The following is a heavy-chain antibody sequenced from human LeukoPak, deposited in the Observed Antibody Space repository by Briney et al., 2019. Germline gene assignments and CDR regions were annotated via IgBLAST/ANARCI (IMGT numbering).Heavy chain of an antibody. J-gene: IGHJ4*02. V-gene: IGHV3-30*04. Sequence: GGSLRLSCAASGFTFSSYAMHWVRQAPGKGLEWVAVISYDGSNKYYADSVKGRFTISRDNSKNTLYLQMNSLRAEDTAVYYCARDAGGNLGYCSSTSCYEHPDYWGQGTLVTVSS. D-gene: IGHD2-2*01. CDR3: ARDAGGNLGYCSSTSCYEHPDY. CDR1: GFTFSSYA. CDR2: ISYDGSNK.